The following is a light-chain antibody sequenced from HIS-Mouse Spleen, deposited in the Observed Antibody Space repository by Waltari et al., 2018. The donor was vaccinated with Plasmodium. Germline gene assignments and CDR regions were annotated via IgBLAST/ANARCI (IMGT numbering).Light chain of an antibody. CDR3: QQYGSSSWT. CDR2: GAS. V-gene: IGKV3-20*01. J-gene: IGKJ1*01. Sequence: DIVLTQSPGTLSLSPGERATLSCRASQSVSSSDLAWYQQKPGQAPRLLIYGASSRATGIPDRFSGSGSGTDFTLTISRLEPEDFAVYYCQQYGSSSWTFGQGTKVEIK. CDR1: QSVSSSD.